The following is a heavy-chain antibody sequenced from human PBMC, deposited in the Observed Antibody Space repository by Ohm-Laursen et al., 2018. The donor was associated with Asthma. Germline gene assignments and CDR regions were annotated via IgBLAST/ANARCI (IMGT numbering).Heavy chain of an antibody. J-gene: IGHJ6*02. D-gene: IGHD2-2*01. CDR2: INPSGGST. V-gene: IGHV1-46*01. CDR1: GYTFTSYY. Sequence: GASVKVSCKASGYTFTSYYMHWVRQAPGQGLEWMGIINPSGGSTSYAQKFQGRVTMTRDTSTSTVYMELSSLRSEDTAVYYCARAQGDIVVVPAAKTRDYYYYYGMDVWGQGTTVTVSS. CDR3: ARAQGDIVVVPAAKTRDYYYYYGMDV.